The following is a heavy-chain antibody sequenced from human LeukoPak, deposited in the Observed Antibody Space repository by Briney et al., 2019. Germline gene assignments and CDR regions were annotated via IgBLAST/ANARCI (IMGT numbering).Heavy chain of an antibody. CDR1: GGSISSYF. J-gene: IGHJ4*02. D-gene: IGHD4-17*01. CDR2: IYYSGST. Sequence: LETLSLTCTVSGGSISSYFWSWIRQPPGKGLEWIGYIYYSGSTTYNPSLKSRVTISVDTSKNKFSLKLSSVTAADTAVYYCARVPISTTARGYFDYWGQGTLVTVSS. V-gene: IGHV4-59*01. CDR3: ARVPISTTARGYFDY.